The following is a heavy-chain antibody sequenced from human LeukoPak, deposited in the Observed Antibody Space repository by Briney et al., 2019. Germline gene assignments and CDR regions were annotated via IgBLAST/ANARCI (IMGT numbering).Heavy chain of an antibody. V-gene: IGHV3-11*04. CDR1: GFTFSDYY. CDR3: AKGRTIDYNYYMDA. CDR2: ISSSGSTI. Sequence: GGSLRLSCAASGFTFSDYYMSWIRQAPGKGLEWVSYISSSGSTIYYAGSVKGRFTISRDNAKNPLYLQMNSLRAEDTAVYYCAKGRTIDYNYYMDAWGKGTTVTISS. J-gene: IGHJ6*03.